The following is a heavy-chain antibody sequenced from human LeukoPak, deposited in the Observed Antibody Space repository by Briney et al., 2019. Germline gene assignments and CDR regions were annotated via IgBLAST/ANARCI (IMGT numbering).Heavy chain of an antibody. J-gene: IGHJ4*02. D-gene: IGHD2-2*01. CDR3: ARDRGDIVVVPANRTYLAPHYYFDY. CDR2: IDTSSRYI. CDR1: GFTFSSYS. Sequence: GGSLRLSCAASGFTFSSYSMNWVRQAPGKGLEWVSSIDTSSRYIYYGDSVKGRFTISRDNAKNSLYLQMNSLRAEDTAVYYCARDRGDIVVVPANRTYLAPHYYFDYWGQGTLVTVSS. V-gene: IGHV3-21*01.